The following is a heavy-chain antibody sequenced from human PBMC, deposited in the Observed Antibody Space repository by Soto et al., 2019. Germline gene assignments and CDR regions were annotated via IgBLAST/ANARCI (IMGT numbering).Heavy chain of an antibody. CDR3: VRGSNSNNWKLFDY. D-gene: IGHD1-1*01. V-gene: IGHV3-66*01. Sequence: EVQLVESGGGLVQPGGSLRLSCGVTGCTISSNYMNWVRQAPGKGLEWVSVMYAAGSTYYEDSVKGRFNISRDNSKNTVYLQMNSLRGEDTAVYYCVRGSNSNNWKLFDYWGQGTLVTVSS. CDR1: GCTISSNY. J-gene: IGHJ4*02. CDR2: MYAAGST.